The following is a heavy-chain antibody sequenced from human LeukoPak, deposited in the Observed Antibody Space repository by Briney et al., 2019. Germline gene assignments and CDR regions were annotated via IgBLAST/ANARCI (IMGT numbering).Heavy chain of an antibody. D-gene: IGHD4-17*01. V-gene: IGHV3-21*01. CDR1: GVTFSSYS. CDR3: ARVSPNTVTTLQYFDY. J-gene: IGHJ4*02. CDR2: ISSSSYI. Sequence: PGESLRLSCAASGVTFSSYSMNWVRQAPGKGLEWVSSISSSSYIYYADSMKGRFTISRDNAKNSLYLQMNSLRAEDTAVYYCARVSPNTVTTLQYFDYWGQGTLVTVSS.